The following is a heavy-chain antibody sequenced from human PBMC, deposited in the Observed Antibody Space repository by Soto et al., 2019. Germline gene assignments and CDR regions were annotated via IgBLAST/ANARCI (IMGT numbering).Heavy chain of an antibody. J-gene: IGHJ6*02. CDR2: ISWDGGST. Sequence: GGSLRLSCAASGFTFDDYTMHWVRQAPGKVLEWVSLISWDGGSTYYADSVKGRFTISRDNSKNSLYLQMNSLRTEDTALYYCAKGGILTGYPYYYGMDVWGQGTTVTVSS. CDR1: GFTFDDYT. CDR3: AKGGILTGYPYYYGMDV. D-gene: IGHD3-9*01. V-gene: IGHV3-43*01.